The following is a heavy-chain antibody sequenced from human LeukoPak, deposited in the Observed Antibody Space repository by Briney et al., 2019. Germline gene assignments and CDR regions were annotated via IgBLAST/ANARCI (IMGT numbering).Heavy chain of an antibody. Sequence: SGPTLVKPTQTLTLTCTFSGFSLSTSGVGVGWIRQPPGKALEWLALIYWDDDKRYSPSLKSRLTITKDTSKNQVVLTMTNMDPVDTATYYCAHRRYYYDSSGYYYSLLFDYWGQGTLVTVSS. J-gene: IGHJ4*02. CDR3: AHRRYYYDSSGYYYSLLFDY. V-gene: IGHV2-5*02. CDR2: IYWDDDK. CDR1: GFSLSTSGVG. D-gene: IGHD3-22*01.